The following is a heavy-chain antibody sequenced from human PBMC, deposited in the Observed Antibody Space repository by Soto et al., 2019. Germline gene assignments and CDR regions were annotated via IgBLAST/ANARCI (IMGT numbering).Heavy chain of an antibody. D-gene: IGHD2-15*01. Sequence: PGGSLRLSCAASGFTFSSYAMSWVRQAPGKGLEWVSAFIGSGGSTYYADSVKGRFTISRDNSKNTLYLQMNSLRAEDTAVYYCAKDQRWELPTGGPYWGQGTLVTVSS. CDR1: GFTFSSYA. CDR3: AKDQRWELPTGGPY. V-gene: IGHV3-23*01. J-gene: IGHJ4*02. CDR2: FIGSGGST.